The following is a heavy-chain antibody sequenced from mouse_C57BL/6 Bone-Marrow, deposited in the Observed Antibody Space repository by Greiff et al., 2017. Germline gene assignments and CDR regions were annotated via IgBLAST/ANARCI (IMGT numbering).Heavy chain of an antibody. CDR1: GFTFTDYY. J-gene: IGHJ2*01. CDR3: ARYIYCYYFYFDY. CDR2: IRNKANGYTT. D-gene: IGHD2-12*01. Sequence: EVHLVESGGGLVQPGGSLSLSCAATGFTFTDYYMSWVRQPPGKALEWLGFIRNKANGYTTEYSASVKGRFTIYRDNSQSILYLQLNALRAEYSATYYCARYIYCYYFYFDYWGQGTTLTVSS. V-gene: IGHV7-3*01.